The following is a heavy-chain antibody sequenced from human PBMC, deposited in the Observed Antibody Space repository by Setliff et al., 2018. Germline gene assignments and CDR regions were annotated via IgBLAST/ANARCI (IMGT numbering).Heavy chain of an antibody. V-gene: IGHV3-23*01. D-gene: IGHD3-10*01. J-gene: IGHJ4*02. Sequence: GGSLRLSCVASGFTFSNYAMAWVRQAPGKGLEWVSAISGSGDSTYYADSVKGRFTISRDNSKNTLYLQLNSLRAEDTAIYYCAKGGGGAPDYWGQGTLVTVSS. CDR3: AKGGGGAPDY. CDR2: ISGSGDST. CDR1: GFTFSNYA.